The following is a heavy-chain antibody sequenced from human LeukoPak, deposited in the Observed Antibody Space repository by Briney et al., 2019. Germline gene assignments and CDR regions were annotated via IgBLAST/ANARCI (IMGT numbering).Heavy chain of an antibody. Sequence: PSETLSLTCTVSGGSISSGSYCWSWIRQPAGKGLEWIGGIYTSGSTNYDPSLKSRVTISVDTSRNQFSLKLSSVTAADTAVYYCARAYSSGYYPPENLFNSWGQGTLVTVSS. V-gene: IGHV4-61*02. CDR1: GGSISSGSYC. CDR3: ARAYSSGYYPPENLFNS. CDR2: IYTSGST. D-gene: IGHD3-22*01. J-gene: IGHJ4*02.